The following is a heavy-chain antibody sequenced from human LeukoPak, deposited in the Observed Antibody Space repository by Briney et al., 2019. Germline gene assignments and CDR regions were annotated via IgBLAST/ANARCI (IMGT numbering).Heavy chain of an antibody. D-gene: IGHD7-27*01. Sequence: PSETLSLTCTVSGGSISSGDYYWRWIRQPPGKGLEWIGYIYYSGSTYYNPSLKSRVTISVDTSKNQFSLKLSSVTAADTAVYYCAIANWAAPYFDYWGQGTLVTVSS. J-gene: IGHJ4*02. CDR3: AIANWAAPYFDY. V-gene: IGHV4-30-4*01. CDR1: GGSISSGDYY. CDR2: IYYSGST.